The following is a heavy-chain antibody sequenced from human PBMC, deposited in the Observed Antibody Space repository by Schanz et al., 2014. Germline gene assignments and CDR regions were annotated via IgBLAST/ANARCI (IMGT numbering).Heavy chain of an antibody. CDR1: GFTFSNYA. CDR2: FIVDSGNT. V-gene: IGHV3-23*01. D-gene: IGHD6-19*01. J-gene: IGHJ4*02. CDR3: AKLSSSGRLAGYFDY. Sequence: EVQLLDSGGGLVQPGGSLRLSCAASGFTFSNYAMSWVRQAPGKGLEWVSGFIVDSGNTYYAGSVKGRFSISRDYSKNTLYLQMSSPRAEDTAIYYCAKLSSSGRLAGYFDYWGQGALVTVSS.